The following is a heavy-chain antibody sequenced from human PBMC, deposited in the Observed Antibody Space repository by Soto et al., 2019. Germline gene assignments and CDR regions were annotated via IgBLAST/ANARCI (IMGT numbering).Heavy chain of an antibody. D-gene: IGHD6-19*01. J-gene: IGHJ4*02. V-gene: IGHV3-74*01. Sequence: EVQLVEAGGCLVQPGGSLRLSCAASGFTFTNYWMHWVRQAPGRGLLWVSRINPDGSTTFYADSVKGRFTISRDNAKNRLYLQMNSLRGEDTAVYYCASLPQDVSPVPGNEGPDYWGQGTLVTVSS. CDR2: INPDGSTT. CDR1: GFTFTNYW. CDR3: ASLPQDVSPVPGNEGPDY.